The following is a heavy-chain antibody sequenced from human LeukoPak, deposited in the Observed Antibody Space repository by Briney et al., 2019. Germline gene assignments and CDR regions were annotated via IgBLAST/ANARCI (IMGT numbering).Heavy chain of an antibody. CDR3: AREKEWDLLIDY. V-gene: IGHV1-2*02. D-gene: IGHD1-26*01. Sequence: ASVKVSFKASGYTFTGYYMHWVRQAPGQGLEWMGWINPNSGGTNYAQKFQGRVTMTRDTSISTAYMELSRLRSDDTAVYYCAREKEWDLLIDYWGQGTLVTVSS. CDR1: GYTFTGYY. CDR2: INPNSGGT. J-gene: IGHJ4*02.